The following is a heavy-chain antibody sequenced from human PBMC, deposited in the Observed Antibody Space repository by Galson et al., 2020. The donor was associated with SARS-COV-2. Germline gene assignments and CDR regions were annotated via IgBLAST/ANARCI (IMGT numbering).Heavy chain of an antibody. D-gene: IGHD3-10*01. CDR3: AKDGSGSYYKPEFDP. J-gene: IGHJ5*02. CDR2: ISYDGSNT. CDR1: GFTFSSYG. Sequence: GESLKISCAASGFTFSSYGMHWVRQAPGKGLEWVAVISYDGSNTYYAASVKGRFTISRDNSKNTLYLQMNSLRAEDTAVYYCAKDGSGSYYKPEFDPWGQGTLVTVSS. V-gene: IGHV3-30*18.